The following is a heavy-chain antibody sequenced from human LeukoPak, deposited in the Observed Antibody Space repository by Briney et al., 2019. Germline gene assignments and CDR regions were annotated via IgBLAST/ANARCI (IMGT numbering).Heavy chain of an antibody. V-gene: IGHV1-69*04. J-gene: IGHJ3*02. CDR1: GGTFSSYA. D-gene: IGHD2-2*01. CDR2: IIPILGIA. Sequence: SVKVSCKASGGTFSSYAISWVRQAPGQGLEWMGRIIPILGIANYAQKFQGRVTITADKSTSTAYMELSSLRSEDTAVYYCARGPMPDAFDIWGQGTMVTVSS. CDR3: ARGPMPDAFDI.